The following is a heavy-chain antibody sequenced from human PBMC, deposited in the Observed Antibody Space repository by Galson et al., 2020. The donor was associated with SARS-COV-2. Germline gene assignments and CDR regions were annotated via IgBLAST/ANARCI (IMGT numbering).Heavy chain of an antibody. CDR3: ARVGLGDYDFWSGYPYYYYGMDV. D-gene: IGHD3-3*01. CDR1: GGSISSYY. J-gene: IGHJ6*02. V-gene: IGHV4-4*07. CDR2: IYTSGST. Sequence: ETSETLSLTCTVSGGSISSYYWSWIRQPAGKGLEWIGRIYTSGSTNYNPSLKSRVTMSVDTSKNQFSLKLSSVTAADTAVYYCARVGLGDYDFWSGYPYYYYGMDVWGQGTTVTVSS.